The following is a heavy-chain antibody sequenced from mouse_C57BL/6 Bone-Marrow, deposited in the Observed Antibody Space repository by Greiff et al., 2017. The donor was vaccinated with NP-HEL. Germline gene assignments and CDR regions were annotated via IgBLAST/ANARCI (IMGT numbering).Heavy chain of an antibody. J-gene: IGHJ2*01. CDR2: IWSGGST. D-gene: IGHD2-1*01. Sequence: QVQLKESGPGLVQPSQSLSITCTVSGFSLTSYGVHWVRQSPGKGLEWLGVIWSGGSTAYNEAFISRLSISKDNSKSQVFFKMNRLQADDTAIYYCARNYYGNYLYYFDYWGQGTTLTVSS. CDR1: GFSLTSYG. CDR3: ARNYYGNYLYYFDY. V-gene: IGHV2-2*01.